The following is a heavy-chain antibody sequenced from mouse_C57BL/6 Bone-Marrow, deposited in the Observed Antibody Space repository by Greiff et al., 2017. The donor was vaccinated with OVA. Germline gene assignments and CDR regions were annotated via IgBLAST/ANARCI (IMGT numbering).Heavy chain of an antibody. CDR3: ARNYYGSSAWFAY. V-gene: IGHV1-54*01. CDR2: INPGSGGT. Sequence: QVQLQQSGAELVRPGTSVKVSCKASGYAFTNYLIAWVKQRPGQGLEWIGVINPGSGGTNYNEQFKGKATLTADKSSSTAYMQLSSLTSEDSAVYFCARNYYGSSAWFAYWGQGTLVTVSA. CDR1: GYAFTNYL. J-gene: IGHJ3*01. D-gene: IGHD1-1*01.